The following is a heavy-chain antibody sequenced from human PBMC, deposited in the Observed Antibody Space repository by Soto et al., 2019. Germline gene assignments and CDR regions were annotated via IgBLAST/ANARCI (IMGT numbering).Heavy chain of an antibody. CDR1: GFTFSSYS. CDR2: ISSSSSYI. CDR3: SRDSRLQLGACFDP. Sequence: GGSLRLSCAASGFTFSSYSMHWVRQAPGKGLEWVSSISSSSSYIYYADSVKGRFTISRDNAKNSLYLQMNSLRAEDTAVYYCSRDSRLQLGACFDPWGQGTLVTVSS. D-gene: IGHD3-16*01. V-gene: IGHV3-21*01. J-gene: IGHJ5*02.